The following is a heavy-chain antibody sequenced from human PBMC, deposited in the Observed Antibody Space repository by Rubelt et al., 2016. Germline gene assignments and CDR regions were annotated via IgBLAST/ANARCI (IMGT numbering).Heavy chain of an antibody. CDR2: ISSSSSYI. J-gene: IGHJ4*02. Sequence: EVQLVESGGGLVQPGGSLRLSCAASGFTFSSNSMNWVRQTPGKGLEWVSSISSSSSYIYYADSVKGRFTISRDKAKNVLYLQVDRLRAEGSAVYYCSSSWYKFDYWGQGTLVTVSS. V-gene: IGHV3-21*01. CDR1: GFTFSSNS. CDR3: SSSWYKFDY. D-gene: IGHD6-13*01.